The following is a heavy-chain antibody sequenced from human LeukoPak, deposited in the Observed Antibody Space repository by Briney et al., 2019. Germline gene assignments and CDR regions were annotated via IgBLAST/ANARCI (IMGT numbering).Heavy chain of an antibody. Sequence: PGGSLRLSCAASGFTFSDSYMSWIRQAPGKGLEWISYISSSGSTIYYADSVKGRFTISRDNAKNSLFLQMNSLRAEDTAVYYCARNSGSYMVFAYWGQGTLVTVSS. CDR1: GFTFSDSY. CDR2: ISSSGSTI. D-gene: IGHD1-26*01. CDR3: ARNSGSYMVFAY. V-gene: IGHV3-11*01. J-gene: IGHJ4*02.